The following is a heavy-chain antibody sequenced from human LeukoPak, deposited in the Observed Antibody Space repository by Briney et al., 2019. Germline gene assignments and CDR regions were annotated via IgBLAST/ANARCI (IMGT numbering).Heavy chain of an antibody. D-gene: IGHD3-10*01. CDR2: INHSGST. J-gene: IGHJ4*02. V-gene: IGHV4-34*01. CDR3: ARLGEGGFDY. CDR1: GGSFSGYY. Sequence: SETLSLTCAVYGGSFSGYYWSWIRQPPGKGLEWIGEINHSGSTNYNPSLKSRVTISVDTSKNQFSLKLSSVTAADTAVYYCARLGEGGFDYWGQGTLVTVSS.